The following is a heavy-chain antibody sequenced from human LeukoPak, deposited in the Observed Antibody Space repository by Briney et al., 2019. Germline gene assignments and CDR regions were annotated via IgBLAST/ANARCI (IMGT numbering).Heavy chain of an antibody. D-gene: IGHD4-23*01. Sequence: SETLSLTCTVSGGSISSYYWSWIRQPAGKGLEWIGRISTSGSANYNPSLKTRVTISLDTSKNQFSLNLSSVTAADTAVYYCARDSPVGYFDYWGQGTLATVSS. J-gene: IGHJ4*02. CDR1: GGSISSYY. V-gene: IGHV4-4*07. CDR2: ISTSGSA. CDR3: ARDSPVGYFDY.